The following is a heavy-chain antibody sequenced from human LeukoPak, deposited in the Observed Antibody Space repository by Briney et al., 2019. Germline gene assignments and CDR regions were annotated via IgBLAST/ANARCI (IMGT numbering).Heavy chain of an antibody. CDR2: IFSDGTT. CDR3: ARGPIMSEYFQH. V-gene: IGHV3-66*02. J-gene: IGHJ1*01. CDR1: GFCVSSNY. D-gene: IGHD3-16*01. Sequence: GGSLRLSCAASGFCVSSNYMSWVRQAPGKGLEWVSVIFSDGTTYYADSVKGRFTISRDNSKNTLYLQMNSLRDEDTAVFYCARGPIMSEYFQHWGQGTLVTVSS.